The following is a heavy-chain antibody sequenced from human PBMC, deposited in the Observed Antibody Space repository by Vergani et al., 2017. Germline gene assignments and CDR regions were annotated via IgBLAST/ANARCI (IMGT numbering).Heavy chain of an antibody. D-gene: IGHD2-8*01. CDR1: GFIFSEYW. CDR2: INELGTKR. Sequence: EVQLVESGGGLVKPGGSLRLSCSPSGFIFSEYWMSWVRKAPGKGLEWLANINELGTKRDYMPSMSGRFIISRDNTQRSLHLQIYSLRVEDTAIYYCARAGVRAGFDFWGQGALVTVSS. J-gene: IGHJ4*02. V-gene: IGHV3-7*03. CDR3: ARAGVRAGFDF.